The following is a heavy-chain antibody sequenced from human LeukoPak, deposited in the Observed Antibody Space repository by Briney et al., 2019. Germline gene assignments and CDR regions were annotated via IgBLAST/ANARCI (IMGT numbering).Heavy chain of an antibody. V-gene: IGHV4-59*12. CDR3: ARDLFGGAIDY. D-gene: IGHD3-10*01. CDR2: IYYSGSA. J-gene: IGHJ4*02. CDR1: GGSISSYY. Sequence: SETLSLTCTVSGGSISSYYWSWIRQPPGKGLEWIGYIYYSGSAYYNPSLKSRVTISVDTSKNQFSLKLSSVTAADTAVYYCARDLFGGAIDYWGQGTLVTVSS.